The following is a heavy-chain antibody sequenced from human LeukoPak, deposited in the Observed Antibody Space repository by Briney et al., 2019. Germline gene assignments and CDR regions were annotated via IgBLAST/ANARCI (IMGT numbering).Heavy chain of an antibody. V-gene: IGHV3-9*01. J-gene: IGHJ4*02. D-gene: IGHD4-23*01. CDR1: GFTFDDYA. CDR2: ISWNSGSI. Sequence: GGSLRLSCAASGFTFDDYAMHWVRQAPGKGLEWVSGISWNSGSIGYADSVKGRFTISRDNAKNSLYLQMNSLRAEDTALYYCAKDMAYGATVAFDYWGQGTLVTVSS. CDR3: AKDMAYGATVAFDY.